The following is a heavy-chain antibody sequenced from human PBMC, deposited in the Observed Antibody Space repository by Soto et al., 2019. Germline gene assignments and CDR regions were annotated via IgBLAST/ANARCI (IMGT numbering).Heavy chain of an antibody. J-gene: IGHJ4*02. CDR3: AREGNLGRWIQPRDS. CDR2: IHYNGNT. Sequence: QVQLQVSGPGLVKPSETLSLTCTVSGDSISSYSWSWIRQPPGKGLQWLGNIHYNGNTKYSPSLKRRVTMSVDTSKTHFSLKLISVTTADTAVYFCAREGNLGRWIQPRDSWGQGTLVTLSS. V-gene: IGHV4-59*01. CDR1: GDSISSYS. D-gene: IGHD2-2*03.